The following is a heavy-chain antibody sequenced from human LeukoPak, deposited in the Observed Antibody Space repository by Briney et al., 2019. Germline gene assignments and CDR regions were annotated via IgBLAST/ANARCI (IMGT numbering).Heavy chain of an antibody. J-gene: IGHJ4*02. V-gene: IGHV3-7*01. D-gene: IGHD3-10*01. Sequence: GGSLRLSCAASGFTFSSYWMSWVRQAPGKGLEWVANIKQDGSEKYYVDSVKGRFTISRDNAKNSLYLQMNSLRAEDTAVYYCAREGAYGSGSYSDYFDYWGQGTLVTVSS. CDR3: AREGAYGSGSYSDYFDY. CDR2: IKQDGSEK. CDR1: GFTFSSYW.